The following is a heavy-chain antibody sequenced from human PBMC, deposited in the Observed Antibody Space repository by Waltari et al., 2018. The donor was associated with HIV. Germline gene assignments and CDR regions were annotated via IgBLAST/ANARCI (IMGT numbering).Heavy chain of an antibody. V-gene: IGHV3-23*01. J-gene: IGHJ4*02. CDR2: ISGDGITT. Sequence: EVQLLESGGGLVQPGGSLRLSCAASKFSLSTYALGWVRQAPGKGLEWVSSISGDGITTYYADSVKGRLTISRDNSKNTLSLQMSSLRGEDTAVYYCAKGVAYDLLTGFSPLDYWGQGTLVTVSS. CDR1: KFSLSTYA. CDR3: AKGVAYDLLTGFSPLDY. D-gene: IGHD3-9*01.